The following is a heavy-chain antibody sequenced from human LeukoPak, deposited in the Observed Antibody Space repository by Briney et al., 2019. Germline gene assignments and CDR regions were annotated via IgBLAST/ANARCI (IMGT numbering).Heavy chain of an antibody. V-gene: IGHV3-30*04. Sequence: GGSLSLSCAASRFTFSDYPMNWVRQAPGKGLEWVAVISSDGGEKYYSDSVQGRFTISRDNSKNTLYLQMNSLRVEDTAQYYCARNEAGWGQGTMVTLSS. J-gene: IGHJ3*01. CDR1: RFTFSDYP. CDR3: ARNEAG. CDR2: ISSDGGEK.